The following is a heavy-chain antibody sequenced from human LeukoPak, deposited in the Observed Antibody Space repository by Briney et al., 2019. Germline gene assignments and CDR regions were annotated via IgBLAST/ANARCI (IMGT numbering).Heavy chain of an antibody. J-gene: IGHJ4*02. D-gene: IGHD2-2*01. CDR2: ISSSSSTI. V-gene: IGHV3-48*01. CDR1: GFIFSSYS. Sequence: PGGSLRLSCAASGFIFSSYSMNWVRQASGKGLEWVSYISSSSSTIYYADSVKGRFTISRDNANNSLYLQMNSLRAEDTAVYYCARDSCSSTRCYDYWGQGTLVTVSS. CDR3: ARDSCSSTRCYDY.